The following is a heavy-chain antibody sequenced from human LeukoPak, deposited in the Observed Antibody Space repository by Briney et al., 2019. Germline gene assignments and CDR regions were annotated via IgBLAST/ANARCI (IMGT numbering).Heavy chain of an antibody. CDR3: AKGPRVPAADYYFDD. D-gene: IGHD2-2*01. Sequence: GGSLRLSCAASGFTFSSYAMTWVRQAPGKGLEWFSAISGSGSSAFYADSVKGRFTISRDNSKNMLYLQMNSLRAGDTAVYFCAKGPRVPAADYYFDDWGQGTLVTVSS. CDR2: ISGSGSSA. J-gene: IGHJ4*02. V-gene: IGHV3-23*01. CDR1: GFTFSSYA.